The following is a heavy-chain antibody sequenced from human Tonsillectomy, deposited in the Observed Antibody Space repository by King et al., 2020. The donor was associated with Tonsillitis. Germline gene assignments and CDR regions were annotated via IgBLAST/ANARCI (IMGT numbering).Heavy chain of an antibody. CDR2: XRSTTYXYAX. V-gene: IGHV3-73*02. Sequence: VQLVESGGDLVQPGGSLRVSCAASGFTFSGSTIHWVRQASGKRLEWVGRXRSTTYXYAXTYAASVKGRFTISRDDSKNTAYLQMXSVKTEDTAVYYCTRPGTNIVVEDAFDIWGQGTMVTVSS. J-gene: IGHJ3*02. D-gene: IGHD3-22*01. CDR1: GFTFSGST. CDR3: TRPGTNIVVEDAFDI.